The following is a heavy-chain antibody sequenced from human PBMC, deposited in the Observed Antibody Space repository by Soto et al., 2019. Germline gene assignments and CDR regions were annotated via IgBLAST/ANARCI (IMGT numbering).Heavy chain of an antibody. CDR1: GYTFTRYT. CDR3: ARGIATGQLDP. D-gene: IGHD2-15*01. J-gene: IGHJ5*02. Sequence: QVQLVQSGAAVQKPGASVKISCKASGYTFTRYTMNWERQAPGQRLEWMGWINPDNGNTKSSQKFQDRVIITRDTSASTAYMDLSSLRSEDTAVYYCARGIATGQLDPWGQGTLVTVSS. V-gene: IGHV1-3*01. CDR2: INPDNGNT.